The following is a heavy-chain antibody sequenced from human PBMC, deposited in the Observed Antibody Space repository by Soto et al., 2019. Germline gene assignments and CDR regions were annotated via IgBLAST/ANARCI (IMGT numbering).Heavy chain of an antibody. CDR1: GFTFSTYV. CDR2: VTGDDGGT. V-gene: IGHV3-23*01. Sequence: HPGGSLRLSCAASGFTFSTYVMSWVRQAPGKGLEWVSAVTGDDGGTYYADSVKGRLTISRDDSKSTLYLQMNSLRVEDTAVYYCVKGDYGNNYIYHTWGQGTLVTVSS. CDR3: VKGDYGNNYIYHT. D-gene: IGHD4-17*01. J-gene: IGHJ4*02.